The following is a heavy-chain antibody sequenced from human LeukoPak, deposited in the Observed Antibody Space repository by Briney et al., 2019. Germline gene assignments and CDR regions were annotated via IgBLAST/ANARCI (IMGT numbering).Heavy chain of an antibody. J-gene: IGHJ5*02. D-gene: IGHD3-22*01. CDR2: INPNSGGT. Sequence: GASVKVSCKASGYTFTGYYMHWVRQAPGQGLEWMGWINPNSGGTNYAQKFQGRVTMTRDTSISTAYMELSRLRSDDTAVYYCGREGGYYYDSSVYYYRGGNGFAPWGRGTRVTVSS. CDR1: GYTFTGYY. CDR3: GREGGYYYDSSVYYYRGGNGFAP. V-gene: IGHV1-2*02.